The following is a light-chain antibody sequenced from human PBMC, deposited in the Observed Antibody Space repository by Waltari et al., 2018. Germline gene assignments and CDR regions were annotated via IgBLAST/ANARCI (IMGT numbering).Light chain of an antibody. V-gene: IGLV2-23*02. J-gene: IGLJ3*02. Sequence: QPALTQPAAVSGSPGQSVTIPCTGASSDRGRYAIVSWYQQHPGNAPKLVISDVSKRPSGVSDRFSGSKSGDTASLTISGLQFEDEADYYCCSYAGNYVWVFGGGTRLTVL. CDR3: CSYAGNYVWV. CDR1: SSDRGRYAI. CDR2: DVS.